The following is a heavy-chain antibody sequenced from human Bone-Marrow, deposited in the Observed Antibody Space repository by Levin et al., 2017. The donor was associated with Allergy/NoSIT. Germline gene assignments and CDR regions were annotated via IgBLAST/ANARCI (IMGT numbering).Heavy chain of an antibody. CDR1: GYTFTSYG. D-gene: IGHD1-26*01. CDR3: ARVAELIVDFDY. J-gene: IGHJ4*02. Sequence: GESLKISCKASGYTFTSYGISWVRQAPGQGLEWMGWISAYNGNTNYAQKLQGRVTMTTDTSTSTAYMELRSLRSDDTAVYYCARVAELIVDFDYWGQGTLVTVSS. CDR2: ISAYNGNT. V-gene: IGHV1-18*01.